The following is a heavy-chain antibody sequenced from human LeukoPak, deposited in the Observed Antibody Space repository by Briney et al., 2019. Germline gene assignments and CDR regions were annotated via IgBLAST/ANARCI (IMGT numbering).Heavy chain of an antibody. D-gene: IGHD2-15*01. CDR2: IYYSGST. V-gene: IGHV4-31*03. Sequence: SETLSLTCTVSGGSISSGGYYWSWIRQHPGKGLEWIGYIYYSGSTYYNLSLKSRVTISVDTSKNQFSLKLSSVAAADTAVYYCARDRQRGDIRIWGQGTMVTVSS. CDR3: ARDRQRGDIRI. J-gene: IGHJ3*02. CDR1: GGSISSGGYY.